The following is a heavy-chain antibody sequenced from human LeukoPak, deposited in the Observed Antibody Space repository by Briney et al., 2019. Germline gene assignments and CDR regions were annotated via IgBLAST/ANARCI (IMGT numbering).Heavy chain of an antibody. CDR1: GGSISSGGYS. D-gene: IGHD1-26*01. V-gene: IGHV4-30-2*01. CDR3: ARVCCGAAFDY. CDR2: IYHSGST. J-gene: IGHJ4*02. Sequence: PSQTLSLTCAVSGGSISSGGYSWSWIRQPPGKGLEWIGYIYHSGSTYYNPSLKSRVTISVDRSKNQFSLKLSSVTAADTAVYYCARVCCGAAFDYWGQGTLVTVSS.